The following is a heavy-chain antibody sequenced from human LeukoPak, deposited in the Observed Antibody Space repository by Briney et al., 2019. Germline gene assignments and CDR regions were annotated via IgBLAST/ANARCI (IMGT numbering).Heavy chain of an antibody. CDR3: ARGSGWYDIDY. CDR2: ISSSSSTI. V-gene: IGHV3-48*01. CDR1: GFTFSSYS. J-gene: IGHJ4*02. Sequence: PGGSLRLSCAASGFTFSSYSMNWVRQAPGKGLEWVSYISSSSSTIYYADSVKGRFTISRDNAKNSLYLQMNSLRAEDTAVYYCARGSGWYDIDYWGQGTLVTVSS. D-gene: IGHD6-19*01.